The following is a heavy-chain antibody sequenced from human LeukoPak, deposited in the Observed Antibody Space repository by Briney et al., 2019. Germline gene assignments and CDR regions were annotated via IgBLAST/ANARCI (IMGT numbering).Heavy chain of an antibody. CDR3: ARAGWYGRYFDY. J-gene: IGHJ4*02. Sequence: SETLSLTCTVSGGSISSYYWSWIRQPPGKGLEWIGYIYYSGSTNYNRSLKSRVTISVDTSKNQFSLRLSPATAADTAVYYCARAGWYGRYFDYWGQGTLVTVSS. V-gene: IGHV4-59*01. CDR1: GGSISSYY. D-gene: IGHD6-19*01. CDR2: IYYSGST.